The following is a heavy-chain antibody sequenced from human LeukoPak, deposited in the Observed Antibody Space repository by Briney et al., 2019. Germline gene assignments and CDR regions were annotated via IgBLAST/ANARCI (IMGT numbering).Heavy chain of an antibody. CDR1: GFPFSSYW. Sequence: GGSLRLSCATSGFPFSSYWMLWVRQAPGKGLEWVSRINGDGTTTTYADSVKGRFTISRDNTENILYLQMDSLRAEDTAIYYCSRSQFDYWGQGVLATVSS. V-gene: IGHV3-74*01. CDR2: INGDGTTT. CDR3: SRSQFDY. J-gene: IGHJ4*02.